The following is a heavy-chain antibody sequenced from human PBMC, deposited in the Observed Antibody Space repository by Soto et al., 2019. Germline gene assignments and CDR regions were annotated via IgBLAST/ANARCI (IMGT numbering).Heavy chain of an antibody. Sequence: EVQLLESGGGLVQPGGSLRLSCAASGFTFSSYAMSWVRQAPGKGLEWVSAIRGSGGSTYYADSVKGRFTISRDNSKNTLYLQMNSLRAEDTAVYYCAKVYKQWLVIYYFDYWGQGTLVTVSS. CDR1: GFTFSSYA. V-gene: IGHV3-23*01. D-gene: IGHD6-19*01. CDR2: IRGSGGST. CDR3: AKVYKQWLVIYYFDY. J-gene: IGHJ4*02.